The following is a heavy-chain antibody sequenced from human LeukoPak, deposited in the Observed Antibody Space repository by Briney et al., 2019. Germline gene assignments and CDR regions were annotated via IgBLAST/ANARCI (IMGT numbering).Heavy chain of an antibody. J-gene: IGHJ5*02. CDR3: ASNGLLPGNWFDP. V-gene: IGHV4-34*01. D-gene: IGHD2-15*01. CDR1: GESLSGYY. Sequence: SETLSLTCAVYGESLSGYYWSWIRQPPGKGLEWIGEINQSGTTNYNPSLKSRVTISVDTSKNQFSLKLSSVTAADTAVYYCASNGLLPGNWFDPWGQGTLVTVPS. CDR2: INQSGTT.